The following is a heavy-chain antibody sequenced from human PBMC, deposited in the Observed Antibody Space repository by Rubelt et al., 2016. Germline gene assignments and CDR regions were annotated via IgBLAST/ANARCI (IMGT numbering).Heavy chain of an antibody. V-gene: IGHV3-33*01. CDR2: IWYDGSNK. J-gene: IGHJ4*02. Sequence: QAPGKGLEWVAVIWYDGSNKYYADSVKGRFTISRDNSKNTLYLQMNSLRAEDTAVYCCARETYCGGDCSGYFDYWGQGTLVTVSS. D-gene: IGHD2-21*02. CDR3: ARETYCGGDCSGYFDY.